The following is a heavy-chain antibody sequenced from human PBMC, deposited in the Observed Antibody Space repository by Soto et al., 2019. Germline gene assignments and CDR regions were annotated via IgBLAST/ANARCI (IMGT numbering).Heavy chain of an antibody. J-gene: IGHJ6*02. V-gene: IGHV5-51*01. Sequence: GESLKISCKGSGYSFTSYWIGWVRQMPGKGLERKGIIYPGDSDTRYSPSFQGQVTISADKSISTAYLQWSSLKASDTAMYYCARPREAGKYYYGVDVWGQGTTVTVSS. CDR3: ARPREAGKYYYGVDV. CDR1: GYSFTSYW. CDR2: IYPGDSDT.